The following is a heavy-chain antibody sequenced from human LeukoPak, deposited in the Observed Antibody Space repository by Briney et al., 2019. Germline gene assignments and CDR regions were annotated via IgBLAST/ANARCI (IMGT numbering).Heavy chain of an antibody. Sequence: SETLSLTCTVSGDSISNSTYYWGWIRQSPGKGLEWIGNFYYTGGTYYNPSLKSRVTISVDTSKNQFSLKLTSVTAADTSIYYCTRGISTAVYWGQGTLVTVSS. CDR3: TRGISTAVY. J-gene: IGHJ4*02. V-gene: IGHV4-39*01. CDR1: GDSISNSTYY. D-gene: IGHD6-13*01. CDR2: FYYTGGT.